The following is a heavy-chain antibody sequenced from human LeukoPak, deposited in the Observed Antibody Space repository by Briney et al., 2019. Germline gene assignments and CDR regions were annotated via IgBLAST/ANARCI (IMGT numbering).Heavy chain of an antibody. Sequence: GASVKVSCKASGYTFTSYGISWVRQAPGQGLEWMGWISAYNGNTNYAQKFQGRVTMTRNTSISTAYMELSSLRSEDTAVYYCARGRGAAAGTPGYYFDYWGQGTLVTVSS. J-gene: IGHJ4*02. CDR2: ISAYNGNT. CDR3: ARGRGAAAGTPGYYFDY. D-gene: IGHD6-13*01. V-gene: IGHV1-18*01. CDR1: GYTFTSYG.